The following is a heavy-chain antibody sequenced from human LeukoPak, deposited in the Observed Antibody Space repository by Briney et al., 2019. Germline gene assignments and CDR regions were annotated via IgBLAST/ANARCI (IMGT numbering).Heavy chain of an antibody. V-gene: IGHV4-30-4*01. Sequence: PSQTLSLTCTVPGGSISSGDYYWSWIRQPPGKGLEWIGYIYYSGSTYYNPSLKSRVTISVDTSKNQFSLKLSSVTAADTAVYYCARDREGATNFDPWGQGTLVTVSS. D-gene: IGHD1-26*01. CDR2: IYYSGST. CDR3: ARDREGATNFDP. CDR1: GGSISSGDYY. J-gene: IGHJ5*02.